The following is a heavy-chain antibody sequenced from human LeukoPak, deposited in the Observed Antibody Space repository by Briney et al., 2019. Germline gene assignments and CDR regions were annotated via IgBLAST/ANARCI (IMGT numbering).Heavy chain of an antibody. CDR1: GFTFSTYG. CDR2: ISGSGGAS. Sequence: GGSLRLSCAASGFTFSTYGMSWVRQAPGKGLEWVSGISGSGGASYYADSVKGRFTISRDDSHNTLYLQMNSLRGEDTAVYFCARGGVDYYGSGTYYLMYYFDYWGQGALVTVSS. V-gene: IGHV3-23*01. CDR3: ARGGVDYYGSGTYYLMYYFDY. J-gene: IGHJ4*02. D-gene: IGHD3-10*01.